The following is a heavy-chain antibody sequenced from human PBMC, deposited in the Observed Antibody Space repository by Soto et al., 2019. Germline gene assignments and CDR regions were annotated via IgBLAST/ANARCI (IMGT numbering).Heavy chain of an antibody. CDR3: ARLRIATNNYKWFDP. Sequence: QVRLQESGPGLVKPSETLSLTCSVSGAALNSGNYYWSWIRQVPGKGLEWIGHIYVTGAVDYNPSPRDPITISQYTSERQFSLNLRLVTAADTAVYYCARLRIATNNYKWFDPWGQGTLVTVSS. V-gene: IGHV4-31*01. D-gene: IGHD2-21*01. CDR2: IYVTGAV. J-gene: IGHJ5*02. CDR1: GAALNSGNYY.